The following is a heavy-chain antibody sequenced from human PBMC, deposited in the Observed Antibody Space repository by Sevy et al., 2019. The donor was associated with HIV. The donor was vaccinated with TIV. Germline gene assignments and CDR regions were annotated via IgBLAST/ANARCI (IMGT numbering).Heavy chain of an antibody. J-gene: IGHJ6*02. V-gene: IGHV1-8*01. CDR2: MNPISGNT. D-gene: IGHD3-3*01. CDR3: ATDFKGYDFWRIYYYYGMDV. CDR1: GYTFTSYD. Sequence: ASVKVSCKASGYTFTSYDMNWVRQATGQGLEWMGWMNPISGNTGYAQKFQGRVTMTRNTSISTAYMELSSLRSEDTAVYYCATDFKGYDFWRIYYYYGMDVWGQGTTVTVSS.